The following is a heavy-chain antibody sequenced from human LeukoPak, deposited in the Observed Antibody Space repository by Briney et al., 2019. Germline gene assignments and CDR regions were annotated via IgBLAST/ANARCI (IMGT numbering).Heavy chain of an antibody. V-gene: IGHV4-34*01. Sequence: SETLSLTCAVYGGSFSGYYWSWIRQPPGKGLEWIGEINDSGSTNYNPSLKSRVTISVDTSKNQFSLKLSSVTAADTAVYYCARNVRGGSTYLDYWGQGTLVTVSS. J-gene: IGHJ4*02. CDR3: ARNVRGGSTYLDY. CDR1: GGSFSGYY. CDR2: INDSGST. D-gene: IGHD3-16*01.